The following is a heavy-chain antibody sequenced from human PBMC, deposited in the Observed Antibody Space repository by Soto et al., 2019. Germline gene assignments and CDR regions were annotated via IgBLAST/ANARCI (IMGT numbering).Heavy chain of an antibody. D-gene: IGHD4-17*01. V-gene: IGHV6-1*01. J-gene: IGHJ4*01. Sequence: SQTLSLTGVISGDSVSDNTVTWNWIRQSPSRGLEWLGRTYYRSKWFSYSAVSVRSRITISPDTSKNHFSLQLNSVTPEDTAVYFCARAHPPTVTAFDFWGQGILVPVSS. CDR2: TYYRSKWFS. CDR3: ARAHPPTVTAFDF. CDR1: GDSVSDNTVT.